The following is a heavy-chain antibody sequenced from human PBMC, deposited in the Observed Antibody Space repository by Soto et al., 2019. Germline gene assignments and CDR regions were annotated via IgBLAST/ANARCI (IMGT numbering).Heavy chain of an antibody. CDR3: ARGRVDGLDY. D-gene: IGHD3-9*01. Sequence: QVQLVQSGAEVKKHGASVKVSCKASGYTFTSYDINWVRQATGQGLEWMGWMNPNSGNTGYAQKFHGRDTMTRNTSQTTAYIELSSLRSEDTAVYYCARGRVDGLDYWGQGTLVTVSS. CDR1: GYTFTSYD. V-gene: IGHV1-8*01. J-gene: IGHJ4*02. CDR2: MNPNSGNT.